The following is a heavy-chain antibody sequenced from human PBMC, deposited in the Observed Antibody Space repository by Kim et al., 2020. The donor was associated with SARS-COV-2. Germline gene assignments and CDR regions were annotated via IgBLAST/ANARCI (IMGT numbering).Heavy chain of an antibody. V-gene: IGHV4-39*01. CDR1: GGSISSSSYY. D-gene: IGHD6-19*01. Sequence: SETLSLTCTVSGGSISSSSYYWGWIRQPPGKGLEWIGSIYYSGSTHYNPSLKSRVTISVDTSKNQFSLKLSSVTAADTAVYYCARPKPIKYSSGWYPFDYWGQGALVTVSS. CDR2: IYYSGST. J-gene: IGHJ4*02. CDR3: ARPKPIKYSSGWYPFDY.